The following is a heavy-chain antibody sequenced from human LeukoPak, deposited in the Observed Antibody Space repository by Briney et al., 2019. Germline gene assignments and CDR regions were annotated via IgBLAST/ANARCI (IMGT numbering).Heavy chain of an antibody. V-gene: IGHV3-30*03. CDR2: ISGDGSHQ. Sequence: GGSLRLSCAASGFRFSDYAIHWVRQAPGKGLQWLAVISGDGSHQYYRDSVRDRFTISRDNSKNTLYLQMNSLKTEDTAVYYCSGYDPTLDYWGQGTLVTVSS. CDR3: SGYDPTLDY. D-gene: IGHD5-12*01. J-gene: IGHJ4*02. CDR1: GFRFSDYA.